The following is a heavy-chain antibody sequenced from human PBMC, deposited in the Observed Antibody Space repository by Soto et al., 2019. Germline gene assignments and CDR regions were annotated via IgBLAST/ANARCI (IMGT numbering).Heavy chain of an antibody. CDR2: ISGSGDFT. CDR1: GFTLSSYA. V-gene: IGHV3-23*01. J-gene: IGHJ3*02. D-gene: IGHD3-3*01. CDR3: ARGPTIFGVGVDAFDI. Sequence: EVQMLESGGGLVQPGGSLRLSCAASGFTLSSYALSWVRQAPGKGLEWVSGISGSGDFTFDADSVRGRLTLSRDNSMNSLYLQMNSLRVEDTAVYYCARGPTIFGVGVDAFDIWGQGTMATVSS.